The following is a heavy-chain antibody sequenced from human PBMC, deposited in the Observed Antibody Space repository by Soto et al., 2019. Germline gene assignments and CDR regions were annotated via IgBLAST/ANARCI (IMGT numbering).Heavy chain of an antibody. CDR1: GFTFSSYA. V-gene: IGHV3-30-3*01. CDR2: ISHDGSNK. D-gene: IGHD1-26*01. J-gene: IGHJ6*02. Sequence: GGSLRLSCAASGFTFSSYAMHWVRQAPGKGLEWVAVISHDGSNKYYADSVKGRFTISRDNSKNTLYLQMNSLRAEDTAVYYCARGGLGAPYYYYGMDVWGQGTTVTVSS. CDR3: ARGGLGAPYYYYGMDV.